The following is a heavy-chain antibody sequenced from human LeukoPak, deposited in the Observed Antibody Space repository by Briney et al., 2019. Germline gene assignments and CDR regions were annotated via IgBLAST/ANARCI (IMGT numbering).Heavy chain of an antibody. Sequence: PSETLSLTCAVYGGPFSGYYWSWIRQPPGKGLEWIGYIYYTGSANYNPSLESRVTISIDTSKKQLSLKLRSVTAADTAVYYCARDRRESSKPNDAFDIWGQGTMVTVSS. D-gene: IGHD4-11*01. J-gene: IGHJ3*02. V-gene: IGHV4-59*01. CDR1: GGPFSGYY. CDR2: IYYTGSA. CDR3: ARDRRESSKPNDAFDI.